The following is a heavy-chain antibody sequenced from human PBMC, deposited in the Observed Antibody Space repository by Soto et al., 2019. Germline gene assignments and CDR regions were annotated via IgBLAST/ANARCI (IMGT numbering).Heavy chain of an antibody. D-gene: IGHD1-26*01. CDR3: PRSVGPTTGSFDY. Sequence: GESLKISGKDSGHIFTNYWIVWVRQMPGKGLEWMVTIYPDDSETRYSPSFQGQVTISADKSVSTAYLQWSCLKASDTAMYYCPRSVGPTTGSFDYWGQGTLVTVSS. J-gene: IGHJ4*02. V-gene: IGHV5-51*01. CDR1: GHIFTNYW. CDR2: IYPDDSET.